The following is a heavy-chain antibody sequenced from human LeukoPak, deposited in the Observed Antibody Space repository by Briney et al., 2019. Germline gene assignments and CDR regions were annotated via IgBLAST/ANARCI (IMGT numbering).Heavy chain of an antibody. D-gene: IGHD3-22*01. Sequence: PGGSLRLPCAASGFTFSSYWMTWVRQAPGKGLEWVANIQQDGSEKYYVDSVKGRFTISRDNAKNSLYLQMNSLRAEDTAIYYCAREFTSDSSGFDAFHVWGQGTVVTVSS. J-gene: IGHJ3*01. CDR1: GFTFSSYW. V-gene: IGHV3-7*01. CDR3: AREFTSDSSGFDAFHV. CDR2: IQQDGSEK.